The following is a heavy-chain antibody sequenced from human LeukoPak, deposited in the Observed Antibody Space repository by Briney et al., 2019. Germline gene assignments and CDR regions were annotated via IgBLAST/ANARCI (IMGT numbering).Heavy chain of an antibody. D-gene: IGHD3-22*01. CDR1: EGTFSSYA. CDR3: ARAPYYYDSSGYYDY. J-gene: IGHJ4*02. Sequence: SVKVSCKASEGTFSSYAISWVRQAPGQGLEWMGRIIPIFGTANYAQKFQGRVTITTDESTSTAYMELSSLRSEDTAVYYCARAPYYYDSSGYYDYWGQGTLVTVSS. CDR2: IIPIFGTA. V-gene: IGHV1-69*05.